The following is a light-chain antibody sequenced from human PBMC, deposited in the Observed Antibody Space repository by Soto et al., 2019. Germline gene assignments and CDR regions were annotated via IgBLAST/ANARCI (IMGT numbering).Light chain of an antibody. CDR2: GAS. Sequence: EIVMTQSPATLSVSPGERATLSCRASQSVSSDLAWYQQKPGQAPRLLIYGASTRATGIPARFSGSGSGTEFTLTISSLQSEDFAVSYCQQYKDWPTKLGQGTKVDSK. CDR3: QQYKDWPTK. V-gene: IGKV3D-15*01. J-gene: IGKJ1*01. CDR1: QSVSSD.